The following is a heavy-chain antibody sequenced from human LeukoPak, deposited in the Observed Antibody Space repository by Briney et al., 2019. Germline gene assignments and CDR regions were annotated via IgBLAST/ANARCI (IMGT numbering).Heavy chain of an antibody. CDR2: IKSKTDGGTT. J-gene: IGHJ4*02. Sequence: GGSLRLSCAASGFTFSNAWMSWVRQAPGKGLEWVGRIKSKTDGGTTDYAAPVKGRFTISRDDSKNTLYLQMNSLKTEDTAVYYCTTGIDQLLSVYSSGWYPGDYWGQGTLVTVSS. D-gene: IGHD6-19*01. CDR1: GFTFSNAW. CDR3: TTGIDQLLSVYSSGWYPGDY. V-gene: IGHV3-15*01.